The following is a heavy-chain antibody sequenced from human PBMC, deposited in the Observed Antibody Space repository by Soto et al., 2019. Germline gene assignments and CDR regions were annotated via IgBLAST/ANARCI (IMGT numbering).Heavy chain of an antibody. CDR3: AKAVRGYSGYGPFDY. V-gene: IGHV3-21*04. J-gene: IGHJ4*02. Sequence: GGSLRLSCTVSGFAFNNYGINWVRQAPGKGLEWVSSISKSDYTYYSDSVKGRFTISRDNAKNSVYLQMNSLRAEDTAVYYCAKAVRGYSGYGPFDYWGQGTLVTVSS. CDR2: ISKSDYT. D-gene: IGHD5-12*01. CDR1: GFAFNNYG.